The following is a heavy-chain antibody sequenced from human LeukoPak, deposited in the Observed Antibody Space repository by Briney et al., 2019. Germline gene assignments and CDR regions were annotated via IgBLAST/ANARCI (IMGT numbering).Heavy chain of an antibody. CDR3: ARIPVTNYYDSSGYLDY. Sequence: SETLSLTCTVSGGSISSSSYYWGWIRQPPGKGLEWIGSIYYSGSTYYNPSLKSRVTISVDTSKNQFSLKLSSVTAADTAVYYCARIPVTNYYDSSGYLDYWGQGTLVTVSS. CDR2: IYYSGST. J-gene: IGHJ4*02. D-gene: IGHD3-22*01. V-gene: IGHV4-39*01. CDR1: GGSISSSSYY.